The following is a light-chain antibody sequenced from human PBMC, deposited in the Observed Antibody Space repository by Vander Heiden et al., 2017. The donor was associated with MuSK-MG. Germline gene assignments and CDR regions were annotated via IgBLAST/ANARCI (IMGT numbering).Light chain of an antibody. CDR3: SSFTTSSPLV. J-gene: IGLJ2*01. V-gene: IGLV2-14*03. CDR2: DVG. Sequence: PGQSITISCTGTSSNLGGYNFVSWYQHHPGKAPKLIIFDVGNRPSGVSNRFSGSKSGNTASLTISGLQTEDEGDYYCSSFTTSSPLVFGGGTKLTVL. CDR1: SSNLGGYNF.